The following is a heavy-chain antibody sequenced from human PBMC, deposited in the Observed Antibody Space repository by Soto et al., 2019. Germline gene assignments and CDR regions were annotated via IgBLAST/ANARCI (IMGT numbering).Heavy chain of an antibody. CDR2: IIPIFGTA. D-gene: IGHD5-12*01. J-gene: IGHJ4*02. V-gene: IGHV1-69*01. CDR3: ARAGDIVATITNFDY. CDR1: GGTFSSYA. Sequence: QVQLVQSGAEVKKPGSSVKVSCKASGGTFSSYAISWVRQAPGQGLEWMGGIIPIFGTANYAQKFQGRVTITADDSTSTAYMELSSLRSEYTAVYYCARAGDIVATITNFDYWGQGTLVTVSS.